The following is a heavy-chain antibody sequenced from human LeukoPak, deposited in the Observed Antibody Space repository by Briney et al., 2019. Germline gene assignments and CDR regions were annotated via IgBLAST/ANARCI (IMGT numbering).Heavy chain of an antibody. CDR2: ISSSGSTI. CDR1: GFTFSDYY. CDR3: ARSEDIVVVPAATAFDY. Sequence: GGSLRLSCAASGFTFSDYYMSWIRQAPGKGLEWVSYISSSGSTIYYADSVKGRFTISRDNAKNSLYLQMNSLRAEDTAVYYCARSEDIVVVPAATAFDYWGQGTLVTVSP. V-gene: IGHV3-11*01. D-gene: IGHD2-2*01. J-gene: IGHJ4*02.